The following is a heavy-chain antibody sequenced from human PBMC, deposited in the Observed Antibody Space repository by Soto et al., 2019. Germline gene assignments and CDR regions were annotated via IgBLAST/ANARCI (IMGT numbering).Heavy chain of an antibody. CDR3: ARVETYYYGSGPV. CDR2: IKQDGSEK. Sequence: PGWSLRLSCASSGFTFITYWMSWVRQAPGKGLEWVANIKQDGSEKYYVDSVKGRFTISRDNAKNSLYLQMNSLRAEDTAVYYCARVETYYYGSGPVGGQGTLVTVSS. J-gene: IGHJ4*02. V-gene: IGHV3-7*01. CDR1: GFTFITYW. D-gene: IGHD3-10*01.